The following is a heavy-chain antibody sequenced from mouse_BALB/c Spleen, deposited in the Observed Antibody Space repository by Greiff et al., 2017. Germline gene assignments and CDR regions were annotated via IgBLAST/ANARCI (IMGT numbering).Heavy chain of an antibody. V-gene: IGHV5-12-2*01. CDR2: ISNGGGST. J-gene: IGHJ4*01. CDR3: ARGGNPYAMDY. CDR1: GFTFSSYT. Sequence: EVKLMESGGGLVQPGGSLKFSCAASGFTFSSYTMPWVRQTPEKRLEWVAYISNGGGSTYYPETVKGRFTITIDNANNTLYLQMSSLNAEDTAMYYCARGGNPYAMDYWGQGTSVTVSS. D-gene: IGHD2-1*01.